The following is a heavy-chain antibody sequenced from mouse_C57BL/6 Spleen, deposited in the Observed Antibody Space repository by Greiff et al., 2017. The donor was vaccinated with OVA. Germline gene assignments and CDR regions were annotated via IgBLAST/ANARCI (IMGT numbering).Heavy chain of an antibody. CDR1: GYTFTSYW. V-gene: IGHV1-52*01. Sequence: QVQLKQPGAELVRPGSSVKLSCKASGYTFTSYWMHWVKQRPIQGLEWIGNIDPSDSETHYNQKFKDKATLTVDKSSSTAYMQLSSLTSEDSAVYYCARGNYEFLFAYWGQGTLVTVSA. CDR3: ARGNYEFLFAY. CDR2: IDPSDSET. J-gene: IGHJ3*01. D-gene: IGHD2-4*01.